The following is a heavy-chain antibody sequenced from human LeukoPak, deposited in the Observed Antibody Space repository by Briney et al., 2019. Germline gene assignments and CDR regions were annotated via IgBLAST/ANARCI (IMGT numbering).Heavy chain of an antibody. CDR1: GFTFGGSA. CDR3: AKIDSPRVGWRAPLDY. V-gene: IGHV3-23*01. CDR2: ISGAGRET. Sequence: QSGGSLRLSCEASGFTFGGSAMSWVRQAPGKGLGWISEISGAGRETYYADSVKGRCTISRDNSKNTLYLQLNSLGAEGTAVYFCAKIDSPRVGWRAPLDYWGQGTLVTVSS. D-gene: IGHD6-19*01. J-gene: IGHJ4*02.